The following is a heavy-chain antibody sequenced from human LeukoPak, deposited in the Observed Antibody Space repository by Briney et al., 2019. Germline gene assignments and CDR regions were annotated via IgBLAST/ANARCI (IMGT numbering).Heavy chain of an antibody. CDR2: ISYDGGNK. Sequence: GGSLRLSCAASGFTFSSYAMHWVRQAPGKGLEWVAVISYDGGNKYYADSVKGRFTISRDNSKNTLYLQMNSLRAEDTAVYYCARDPHPVVVTDYFDYWGQGTLVTVSS. CDR1: GFTFSSYA. V-gene: IGHV3-30-3*01. CDR3: ARDPHPVVVTDYFDY. D-gene: IGHD2-21*02. J-gene: IGHJ4*02.